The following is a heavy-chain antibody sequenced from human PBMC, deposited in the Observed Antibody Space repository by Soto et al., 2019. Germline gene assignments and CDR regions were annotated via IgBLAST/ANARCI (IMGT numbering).Heavy chain of an antibody. CDR2: IIPIFGTA. V-gene: IGHV1-69*13. J-gene: IGHJ6*02. Sequence: GASVKVSCKASGGSLSSYAIRWLRHAPGQGLAWMGGIIPIFGTANYAQKFPGRLTITADESTSTAHMELSSLRSADTAVYYCARDEVDYYGSGSEDHDFYYGMDVWGQGTTVTVSS. CDR3: ARDEVDYYGSGSEDHDFYYGMDV. D-gene: IGHD3-10*01. CDR1: GGSLSSYA.